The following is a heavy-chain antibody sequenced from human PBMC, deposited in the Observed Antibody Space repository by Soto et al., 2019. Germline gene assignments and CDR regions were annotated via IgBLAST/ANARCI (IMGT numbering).Heavy chain of an antibody. V-gene: IGHV3-66*01. Sequence: GGSLRLSCAASGFTFSSYAMHWVRQAPGKGLEWVSVIYSGGSTYYADSVKGRFTISGDNSKNTLYLQMNSLRAEDTAVYYCAKSQYQLLTPGMDVWGQGTTVTVSS. CDR1: GFTFSSYA. J-gene: IGHJ6*02. D-gene: IGHD2-2*01. CDR2: IYSGGST. CDR3: AKSQYQLLTPGMDV.